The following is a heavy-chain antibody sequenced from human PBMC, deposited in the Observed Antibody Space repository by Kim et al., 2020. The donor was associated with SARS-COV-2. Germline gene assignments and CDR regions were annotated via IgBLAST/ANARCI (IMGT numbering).Heavy chain of an antibody. J-gene: IGHJ4*02. CDR2: IYYSGTT. D-gene: IGHD6-13*01. CDR1: GGSISSSSYY. Sequence: SETLSLTCTVSGGSISSSSYYWGWIRQPPGKGLEWIGNIYYSGTTYYNPSLKSRVTISVDTSKNQFSLKLSSVTAADTAVYYCAREEYYSSSEGDYWGQGTLVTVSS. CDR3: AREEYYSSSEGDY. V-gene: IGHV4-39*07.